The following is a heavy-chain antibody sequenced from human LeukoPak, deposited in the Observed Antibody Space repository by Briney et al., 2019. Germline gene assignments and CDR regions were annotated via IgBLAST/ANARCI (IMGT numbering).Heavy chain of an antibody. CDR1: GFTVSSNY. J-gene: IGHJ4*02. Sequence: GGSLRLSCAASGFTVSSNYMSWVRQAPGKGLEWVSVMYSGGNTYYADSVKGRFTVSRDNAKNTLYLQVNNLRAEDTAVYYCARGPNSNWSGLDFWGQGTLLTVSS. CDR3: ARGPNSNWSGLDF. D-gene: IGHD6-6*01. CDR2: MYSGGNT. V-gene: IGHV3-53*01.